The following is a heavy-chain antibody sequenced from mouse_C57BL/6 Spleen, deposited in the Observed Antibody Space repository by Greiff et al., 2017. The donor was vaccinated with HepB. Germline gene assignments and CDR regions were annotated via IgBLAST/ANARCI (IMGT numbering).Heavy chain of an antibody. J-gene: IGHJ4*01. CDR1: GYTFTSYW. D-gene: IGHD3-2*02. CDR3: ARDSSGDYAMDY. Sequence: QVQLQQPGAELVRPGSSVKLSCKASGYTFTSYWMHWVKQRPIQGLEWIGNIDPSDSETHYNQKFKDKATLTVDKSSSTAYMQLSSLTSEDSAIYYCARDSSGDYAMDYWGQGTSVTVSS. V-gene: IGHV1-52*01. CDR2: IDPSDSET.